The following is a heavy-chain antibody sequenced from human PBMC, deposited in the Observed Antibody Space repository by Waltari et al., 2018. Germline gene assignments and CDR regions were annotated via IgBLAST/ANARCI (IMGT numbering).Heavy chain of an antibody. Sequence: QVQLVQSGAEVKKPGASVTVSCKASGYPFTGSYMHWVRQAPGQGLEWMGWINPNSGGTNYAQKFQGRVTMTRDTSISTAYMELSRLRSDDTAVYYCARDFPPGDAFDIWGQGTMVTVSS. J-gene: IGHJ3*02. CDR1: GYPFTGSY. CDR3: ARDFPPGDAFDI. CDR2: INPNSGGT. V-gene: IGHV1-2*02.